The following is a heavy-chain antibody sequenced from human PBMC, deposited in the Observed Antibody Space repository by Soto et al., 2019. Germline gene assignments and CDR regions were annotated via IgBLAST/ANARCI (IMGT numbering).Heavy chain of an antibody. CDR3: AREPAGPAKRDY. J-gene: IGHJ4*02. V-gene: IGHV1-3*01. CDR1: GYTFTSYA. CDR2: INAGNGNT. Sequence: ASVKVSCKASGYTFTSYAMHWVRQAPGQRLEWMGWINAGNGNTKYSQKFQGRVTITRDTSASTAYMELSSLRSEDTAVYYCAREPAGPAKRDYWGQGTLVTVSS.